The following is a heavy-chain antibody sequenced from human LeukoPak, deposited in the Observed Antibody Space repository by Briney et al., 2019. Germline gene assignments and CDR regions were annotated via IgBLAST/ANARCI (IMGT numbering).Heavy chain of an antibody. J-gene: IGHJ5*02. CDR1: GGSISSHY. Sequence: SETLSLTCTVSGGSISSHYWNWIRQPPGKGLEWIGYIYYSGSTNYNPSLKSRVTISVDTSKNQFSLKLSSVTAADTAVYYCARGGGSGYDGEFDPWGQGTLVTVSS. D-gene: IGHD5-12*01. CDR3: ARGGGSGYDGEFDP. CDR2: IYYSGST. V-gene: IGHV4-59*11.